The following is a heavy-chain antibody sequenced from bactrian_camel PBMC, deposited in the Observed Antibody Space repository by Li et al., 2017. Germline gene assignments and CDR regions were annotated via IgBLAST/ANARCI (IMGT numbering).Heavy chain of an antibody. J-gene: IGHJ4*01. CDR2: INPDGSKS. CDR3: PSGMGLGWWQYNY. V-gene: IGHV3-2*01. D-gene: IGHD7*01. Sequence: HVQLVESGGGLVQPGGSLRLSCAASGFTFSSWYMSWVRQAPGKGLEWVSGINPDGSKSLYADSAKGRFTISRDNAKNTVHLQMNSLISEDTALYYCPSGMGLGWWQYNYWGQGTQVTVS. CDR1: GFTFSSWY.